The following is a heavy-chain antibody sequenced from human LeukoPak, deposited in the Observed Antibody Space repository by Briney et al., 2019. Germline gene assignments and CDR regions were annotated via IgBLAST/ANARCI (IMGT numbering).Heavy chain of an antibody. J-gene: IGHJ4*02. D-gene: IGHD3-10*01. CDR2: IYYSGST. Sequence: SETLSLTCAVYGGSFSGYYWSWIRQPPGKGLEWIGSIYYSGSTYYNPSLKSRVTISVDTSKNQFSLKLSSVTAADTAVYYCARTHGSGSYPLRGWGQGTLVTVSS. CDR3: ARTHGSGSYPLRG. CDR1: GGSFSGYY. V-gene: IGHV4-34*01.